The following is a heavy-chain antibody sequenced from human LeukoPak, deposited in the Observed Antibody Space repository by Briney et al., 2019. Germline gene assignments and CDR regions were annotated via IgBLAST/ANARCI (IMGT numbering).Heavy chain of an antibody. CDR3: AKDYSTIPAAANPLFDY. V-gene: IGHV3-23*01. D-gene: IGHD6-13*01. Sequence: GGSLRLSCAASGVTFSSYAMTWVRQAPGKGLEWVSGITGTGDTTFYADSVKGRFTISRDNSKNTLYLQMHSLRADDTAVYYCAKDYSTIPAAANPLFDYWGQGVLVTVSS. CDR2: ITGTGDTT. J-gene: IGHJ4*02. CDR1: GVTFSSYA.